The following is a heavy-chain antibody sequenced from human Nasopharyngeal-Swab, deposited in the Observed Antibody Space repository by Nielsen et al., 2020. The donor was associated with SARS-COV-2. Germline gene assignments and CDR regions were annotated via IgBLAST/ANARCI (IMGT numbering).Heavy chain of an antibody. J-gene: IGHJ6*03. CDR3: AREYTYGYYYYMDV. V-gene: IGHV5-10-1*01. D-gene: IGHD5-18*01. CDR2: IDPSDSYT. Sequence: VRQMPEKGLEWMRRIDPSDSYTNYSPSFQGHVTISADKSISTAYLQWSSLKASDTAMYYCAREYTYGYYYYMDVWGKGTTVTVSS.